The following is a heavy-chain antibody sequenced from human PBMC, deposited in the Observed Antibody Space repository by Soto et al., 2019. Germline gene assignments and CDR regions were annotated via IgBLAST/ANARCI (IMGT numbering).Heavy chain of an antibody. D-gene: IGHD2-15*01. J-gene: IGHJ4*02. CDR1: GFIFGDHA. CDR3: AKKKEDIVVVVAVAHDH. V-gene: IGHV3-23*01. CDR2: ISASGGAT. Sequence: EVQLLESGGGLVQPGGSLRLSCAASGFIFGDHAMSRVRQAPGRGLEWVSDISASGGATHYADSVRGRFTTSRDNSKNTVYLQMNTLRAEDTAIYYCAKKKEDIVVVVAVAHDHWGQGTLVTVSS.